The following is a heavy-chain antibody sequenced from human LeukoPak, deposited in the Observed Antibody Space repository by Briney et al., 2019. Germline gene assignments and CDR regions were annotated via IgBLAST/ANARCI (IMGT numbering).Heavy chain of an antibody. CDR2: IYYSGST. J-gene: IGHJ4*02. CDR3: ARRAAEWELLDY. CDR1: SVSINNNY. Sequence: SETLSLTCTVTSVSINNNYWSWIRQPPGKGLEWIGYIYYSGSTNYSPSLKSRVTMSVDTSKKQFSLKVTSVTAADTAVYYCARRAAEWELLDYWGQGALVTVSS. V-gene: IGHV4-59*01. D-gene: IGHD1-26*01.